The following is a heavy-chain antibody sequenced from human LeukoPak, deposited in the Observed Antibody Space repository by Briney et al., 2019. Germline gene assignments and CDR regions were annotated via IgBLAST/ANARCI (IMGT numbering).Heavy chain of an antibody. CDR1: GGSISSYY. CDR3: ARGPYSYDSSGAFDI. J-gene: IGHJ3*02. Sequence: SETQSLTCTVSGGSISSYYWSWIRQPPGKGLEWIGFIYDSGSTNYNPSLKSRVTISVDTSKNQFSLKLSSVTAADTAVYFCARGPYSYDSSGAFDIWGQGTMVTVSS. D-gene: IGHD3-22*01. V-gene: IGHV4-59*08. CDR2: IYDSGST.